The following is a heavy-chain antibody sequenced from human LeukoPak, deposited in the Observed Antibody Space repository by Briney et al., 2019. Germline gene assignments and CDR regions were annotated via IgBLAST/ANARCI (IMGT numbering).Heavy chain of an antibody. CDR3: ARDISRGALGAYGPFDF. J-gene: IGHJ4*02. CDR1: GYALISYT. CDR2: SNPGNGHR. D-gene: IGHD3-16*01. V-gene: IGHV1-3*01. Sequence: GASVKVSCKASGYALISYTIHWVRQAPGQRLEWMGWSNPGNGHRDYSKAFQGRLSISFDTSANTAYIELTSLTSEHTAVSFCARDISRGALGAYGPFDFWGQGTLVTVSS.